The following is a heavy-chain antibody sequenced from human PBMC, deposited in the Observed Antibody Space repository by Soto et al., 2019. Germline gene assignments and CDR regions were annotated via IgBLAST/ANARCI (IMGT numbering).Heavy chain of an antibody. CDR3: ARGRRDSSGYSLDY. V-gene: IGHV4-61*08. Sequence: SQTLSLTCAVSGGSLNSGGYSWSWIRQPPGKGLEWIGYIYYSGSTNYNPSLKSRVTISVDTSKNQFSLKMSSVTAADTAVYYCARGRRDSSGYSLDYWAQVTLVPVSS. J-gene: IGHJ4*02. CDR1: GGSLNSGGYS. CDR2: IYYSGST. D-gene: IGHD3-22*01.